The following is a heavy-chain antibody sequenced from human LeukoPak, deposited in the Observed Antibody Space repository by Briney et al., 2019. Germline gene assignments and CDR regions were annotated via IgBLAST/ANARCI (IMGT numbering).Heavy chain of an antibody. CDR2: MSFHGDNK. J-gene: IGHJ6*02. D-gene: IGHD1-14*01. Sequence: GGSLRLSCAASGFTFSSYAFLWVRQAPGKGLEWVATMSFHGDNKYYADSVRGRFIVSRDNSRNTPSLQMNSLRPEDTAIYYCARDSHTRTTSRGGLDVWGQGTTVTVSS. CDR3: ARDSHTRTTSRGGLDV. V-gene: IGHV3-30*14. CDR1: GFTFSSYA.